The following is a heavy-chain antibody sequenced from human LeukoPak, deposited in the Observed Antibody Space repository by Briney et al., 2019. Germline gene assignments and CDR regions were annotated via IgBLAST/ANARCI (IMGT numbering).Heavy chain of an antibody. CDR3: ARESYGSESYNNWFDP. D-gene: IGHD3-10*01. CDR1: GGSISSGGYY. J-gene: IGHJ5*02. Sequence: SQTLSLTCTVSGGSISSGGYYWSWIRQPPGKGLEWIGYIYHSGSTYYNPSLKSRVTISVDRSKNQFSLKLSSVTAADTAVYYCARESYGSESYNNWFDPWGQGTLVTVSS. CDR2: IYHSGST. V-gene: IGHV4-30-2*01.